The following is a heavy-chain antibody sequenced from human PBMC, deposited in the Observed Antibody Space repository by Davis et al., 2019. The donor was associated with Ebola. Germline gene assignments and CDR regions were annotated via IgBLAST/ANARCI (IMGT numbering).Heavy chain of an antibody. Sequence: ASVKVSCKASGYTFTSYFLHWVRQAPGPGLEWMGIINPSSGFTSYPQKIQGRVTMTRATSTSTVYMDLSSLKSDDTAIYYCSIFDNRGDISFDYWGQGTLVTVSS. CDR3: SIFDNRGDISFDY. CDR2: INPSSGFT. CDR1: GYTFTSYF. D-gene: IGHD3-9*01. V-gene: IGHV1-46*01. J-gene: IGHJ4*02.